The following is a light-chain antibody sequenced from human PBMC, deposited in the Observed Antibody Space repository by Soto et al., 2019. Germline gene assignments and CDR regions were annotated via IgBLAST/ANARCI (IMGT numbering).Light chain of an antibody. Sequence: QSALTQPASVSGSPGQSITISCSGTSSDVGFYNYVSWYQQHPGKAPKLMIYDVTNRPSGVSNRFSGSKSGNTASLTISGLQAEDEADYFCCSNTRSSTLIFGTGTKLTVL. J-gene: IGLJ1*01. CDR1: SSDVGFYNY. CDR3: CSNTRSSTLI. V-gene: IGLV2-14*01. CDR2: DVT.